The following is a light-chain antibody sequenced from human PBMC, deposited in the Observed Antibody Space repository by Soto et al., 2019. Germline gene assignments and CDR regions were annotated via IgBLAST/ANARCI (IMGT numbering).Light chain of an antibody. J-gene: IGKJ1*01. Sequence: DIQMTQSPSSLSESAGDRVTTTCRASQGISTYLNWYQQKPGKVPKLLIYAASSLQSGVPSRFSGSGSETDFTLTISSLQPEDFATYSCQQSYSTTWTFGQGTKVDIK. CDR2: AAS. CDR3: QQSYSTTWT. CDR1: QGISTY. V-gene: IGKV1-39*01.